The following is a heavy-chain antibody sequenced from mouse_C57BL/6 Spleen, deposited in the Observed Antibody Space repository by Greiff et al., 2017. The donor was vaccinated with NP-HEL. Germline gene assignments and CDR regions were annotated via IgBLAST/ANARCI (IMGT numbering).Heavy chain of an antibody. CDR3: ARGDVFAY. Sequence: VKLQESGPELVKPGASVKISCKASGYAFSSSWMNWVKQRPGKGLEWIGRIYPGDGDTNYNGKFKGKATLTADKSSSTAYMQLSSLTSEDSAVYFCARGDVFAYWGQGTLVTVSA. CDR1: GYAFSSSW. V-gene: IGHV1-82*01. J-gene: IGHJ3*01. CDR2: IYPGDGDT.